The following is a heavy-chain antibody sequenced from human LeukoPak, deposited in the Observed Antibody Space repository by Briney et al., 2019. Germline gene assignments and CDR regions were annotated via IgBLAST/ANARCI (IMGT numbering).Heavy chain of an antibody. V-gene: IGHV4-4*02. CDR1: GFTFSSYW. Sequence: GSLRLSCAASGFTFSSYWMSWVRQPPGKGLEWIGSIYYSGSTYYNPSLKSRVTISVDKSKNQFSLKLSSVTAADTAVYYCARVLNGSFDYWGQGTLVTVSS. J-gene: IGHJ4*02. D-gene: IGHD2-8*01. CDR3: ARVLNGSFDY. CDR2: IYYSGST.